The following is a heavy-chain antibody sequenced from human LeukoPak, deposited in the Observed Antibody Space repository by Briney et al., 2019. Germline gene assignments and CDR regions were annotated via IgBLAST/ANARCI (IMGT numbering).Heavy chain of an antibody. J-gene: IGHJ4*02. CDR2: ISYDGSNK. D-gene: IGHD1-26*01. CDR1: GFTFSSYG. V-gene: IGHV3-30*18. Sequence: GGSLRLSCAASGFTFSSYGMHWVRQAPGKGLEWVAVISYDGSNKYYADSVKGRYTISRDNSKNTLYLQMNSLRAEDTAVYYCAKSHATDTTTENDYWGQGTLVTVSS. CDR3: AKSHATDTTTENDY.